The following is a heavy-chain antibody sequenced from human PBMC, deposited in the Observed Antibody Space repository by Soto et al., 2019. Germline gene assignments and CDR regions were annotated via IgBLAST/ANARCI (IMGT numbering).Heavy chain of an antibody. J-gene: IGHJ5*02. V-gene: IGHV3-33*01. CDR2: IWYDGSNK. D-gene: IGHD1-1*01. CDR3: AREGNWNDDGYNWFDP. Sequence: QVQLVESGGGVVQPGSSRRLSCAASGFTFSSYGMHWVRRAPGKGRGGGAVIWYDGSNKYYADSVKGRFTISRDNSKNTLYLQMNSLRAEDTAVYYCAREGNWNDDGYNWFDPWGQGTLVTVSS. CDR1: GFTFSSYG.